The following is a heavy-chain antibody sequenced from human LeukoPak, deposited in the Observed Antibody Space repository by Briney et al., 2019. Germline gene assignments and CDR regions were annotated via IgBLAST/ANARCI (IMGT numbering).Heavy chain of an antibody. CDR3: SGRRLTVTTEIDY. J-gene: IGHJ4*02. V-gene: IGHV3-30*02. CDR2: IHYDGNNK. D-gene: IGHD4-17*01. Sequence: GGSLRLSCAASGFSFSSSAMHWVRQAPGKGLDWVAFIHYDGNNKYYADSVKGRFAISRDNSKNTVYLQINSLRTEDTAVYYCSGRRLTVTTEIDYWGQGTLVTVSS. CDR1: GFSFSSSA.